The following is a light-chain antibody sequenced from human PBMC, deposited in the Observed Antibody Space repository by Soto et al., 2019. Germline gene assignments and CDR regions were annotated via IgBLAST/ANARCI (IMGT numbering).Light chain of an antibody. CDR2: DAS. Sequence: DIQMTQSPSTLSASVGDRITITCRASQSFSRRLAWFQQKPGKAPKLLIYDASSLESGVPSRFSGRGSGTEFTLTISSLQPDDCATYYCHTYNSYSLHTVGQGTKVDIK. J-gene: IGKJ2*01. CDR3: HTYNSYSLHT. CDR1: QSFSRR. V-gene: IGKV1-5*01.